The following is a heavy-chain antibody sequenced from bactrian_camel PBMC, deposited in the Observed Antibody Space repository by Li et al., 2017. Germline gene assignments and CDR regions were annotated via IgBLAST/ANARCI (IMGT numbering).Heavy chain of an antibody. CDR2: IYTAYGST. D-gene: IGHD3*01. V-gene: IGHV3S63*01. J-gene: IGHJ4*01. CDR1: GYTYGYC. CDR3: AAHSGGCGLSVSPGSCDY. Sequence: HVQLVESGGGSVQAGGSLRLSCAASGYTYGYCMGWFRQAPGKEREKVAHIYTAYGSTDDADSVKGRFTISQDSAKYPQYTVYMQMNSLKPEDTAMYYCAAHSGGCGLSVSPGSCDYWGQ.